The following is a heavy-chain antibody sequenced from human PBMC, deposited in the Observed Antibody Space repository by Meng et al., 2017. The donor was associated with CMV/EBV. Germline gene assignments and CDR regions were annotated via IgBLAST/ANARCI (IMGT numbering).Heavy chain of an antibody. D-gene: IGHD3-3*01. CDR1: GGPISSGDYY. J-gene: IGHJ6*02. Sequence: SETLSLTCTLSGGPISSGDYYWSWIRQPPGKGLECIGYIYYSGSTYYNPSLKSRVTISVDTSKNQFSLKLSSVIAADTAVYYCARGVYYDFWSGYYYYYGMDVWGQGTTVTVSS. CDR2: IYYSGST. CDR3: ARGVYYDFWSGYYYYYGMDV. V-gene: IGHV4-30-4*08.